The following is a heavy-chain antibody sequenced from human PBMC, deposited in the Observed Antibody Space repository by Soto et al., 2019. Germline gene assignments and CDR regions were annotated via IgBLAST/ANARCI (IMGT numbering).Heavy chain of an antibody. Sequence: SLGLACAHSGVTFYDYAMHWVRQVPGEGLEWVSGISGNSDEIDYADSGKGRFTISRDNAKKSLYLQMHSLRADDTALYYCAISTGSYYSDFDYWGQGTLVTVSS. D-gene: IGHD1-26*01. J-gene: IGHJ4*02. V-gene: IGHV3-9*01. CDR1: GVTFYDYA. CDR3: AISTGSYYSDFDY. CDR2: ISGNSDEI.